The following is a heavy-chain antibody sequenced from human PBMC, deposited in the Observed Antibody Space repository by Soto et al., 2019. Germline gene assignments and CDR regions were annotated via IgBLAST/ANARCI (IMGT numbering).Heavy chain of an antibody. V-gene: IGHV1-58*01. J-gene: IGHJ6*02. D-gene: IGHD2-2*01. CDR2: IVVGSGNT. CDR3: AVAGYCISNSCYAEDYYYGMDV. Sequence: GASVKVSCKASGFTFTSSAVQWVRQARGQRLEWIGWIVVGSGNTNYAQKFQERVTITRDMSTSTAYMELSSLRSEDTAVYYCAVAGYCISNSCYAEDYYYGMDVWGQGTTVTVSS. CDR1: GFTFTSSA.